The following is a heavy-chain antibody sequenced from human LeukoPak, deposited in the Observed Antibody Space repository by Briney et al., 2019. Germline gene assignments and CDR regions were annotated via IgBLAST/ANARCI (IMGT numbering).Heavy chain of an antibody. Sequence: GASVKVSCKASGYTLTGYYMHWVRQAPGQGLEWMGWINPNSGGTNYAQKFQGRVTMTRDTSISTAYMELSRLRSDDTAVYYYARDLFDYYGSGSYLWGQGTLVTVSS. V-gene: IGHV1-2*02. D-gene: IGHD3-10*01. J-gene: IGHJ4*02. CDR2: INPNSGGT. CDR1: GYTLTGYY. CDR3: ARDLFDYYGSGSYL.